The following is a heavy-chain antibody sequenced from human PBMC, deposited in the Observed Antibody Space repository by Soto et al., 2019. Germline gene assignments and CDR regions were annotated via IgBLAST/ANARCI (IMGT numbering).Heavy chain of an antibody. CDR1: GGSFSGYY. V-gene: IGHV3-15*01. Sequence: ETLSLTCAVYGGSFSGYYWSWIRQPPGKGLEWVGRIKSKTDGGTTDYAAPVKGRFTISRDDSKNTLYLQMNSLKTEDTAVYYCTTEENYSSGWYYYGMDVWGQGTTVTVSS. D-gene: IGHD6-19*01. CDR3: TTEENYSSGWYYYGMDV. CDR2: IKSKTDGGTT. J-gene: IGHJ6*02.